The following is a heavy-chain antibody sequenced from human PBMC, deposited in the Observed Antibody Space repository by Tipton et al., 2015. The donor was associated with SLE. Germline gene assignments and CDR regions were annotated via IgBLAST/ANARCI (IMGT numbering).Heavy chain of an antibody. CDR1: GASISSHY. J-gene: IGHJ6*03. CDR2: ISDSGIT. Sequence: TLSLTCSVSGASISSHYWTWIRQPPGKGLEWIGYISDSGITNYNPSLKSRVAISIDTSKNQFSLNLSSVTAADTALYYCARVLGSRYCTNGVCTSPYYFYYYMDVWGRVTSVTVSS. CDR3: ARVLGSRYCTNGVCTSPYYFYYYMDV. D-gene: IGHD2-8*01. V-gene: IGHV4-59*11.